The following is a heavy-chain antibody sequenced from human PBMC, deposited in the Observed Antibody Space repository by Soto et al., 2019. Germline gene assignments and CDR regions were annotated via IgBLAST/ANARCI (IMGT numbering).Heavy chain of an antibody. CDR3: ARAYYDSSGLGYFDH. V-gene: IGHV4-30-4*01. D-gene: IGHD3-22*01. CDR2: FYSGGNT. CDR1: GDSVSSGDCY. Sequence: QVQLQESGPGLVKPSQTLSLTCTVSGDSVSSGDCYWTWIRQPPGKGLEWIAYFYSGGNTYYNPSLKSRLTFSADTSKNQFSLRLSSVTAADTAVYYCARAYYDSSGLGYFDHWGQGTLVTVSS. J-gene: IGHJ4*02.